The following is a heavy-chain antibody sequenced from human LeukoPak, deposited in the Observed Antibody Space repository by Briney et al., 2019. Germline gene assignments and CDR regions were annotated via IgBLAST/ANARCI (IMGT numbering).Heavy chain of an antibody. CDR1: GYSISSGYY. V-gene: IGHV4-38-2*02. Sequence: PSETLSLTCTVSGYSISSGYYWGWIRQPPGKGLEWIGSIYHSGSTNYNPSLKSRVTISVDTSKNQFSLKLSSVTAADTAVYYCARASDDWKRRRGYYFDYWGQGTLVTVSS. CDR3: ARASDDWKRRRGYYFDY. J-gene: IGHJ4*02. CDR2: IYHSGST. D-gene: IGHD1-1*01.